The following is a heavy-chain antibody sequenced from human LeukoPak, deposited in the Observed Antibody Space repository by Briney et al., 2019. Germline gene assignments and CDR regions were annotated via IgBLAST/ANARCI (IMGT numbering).Heavy chain of an antibody. Sequence: PSETLSLTCTVSGDSIRSSDYYWGCIRQSPGKGLKWIGTISDGGSTYYNPSLKSRIIISVDTSKNQFSLQLSSVTAADTAVYYCVRHCCSSPSKRTFDIWGQGTLVAVSS. CDR2: ISDGGST. CDR3: VRHCCSSPSKRTFDI. J-gene: IGHJ3*02. V-gene: IGHV4-39*01. CDR1: GDSIRSSDYY. D-gene: IGHD2-15*01.